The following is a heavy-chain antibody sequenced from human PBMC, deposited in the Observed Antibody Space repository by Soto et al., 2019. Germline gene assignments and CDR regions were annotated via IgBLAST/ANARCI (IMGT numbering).Heavy chain of an antibody. CDR1: GFTFSSYA. J-gene: IGHJ6*02. V-gene: IGHV3-23*01. CDR3: AKNFKGPNLAQKIKYGMDV. CDR2: ISGSGGST. Sequence: PGGSLRLSCAASGFTFSSYAMSWVRQAPGKGLEWVSAISGSGGSTYYADSVKGRFTISRDNSKNTLYLQMNSLRAEDTAVYYCAKNFKGPNLAQKIKYGMDVWGQGTTVTVSS.